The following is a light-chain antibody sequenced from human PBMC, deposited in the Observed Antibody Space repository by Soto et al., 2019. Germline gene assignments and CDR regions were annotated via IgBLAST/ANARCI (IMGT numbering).Light chain of an antibody. Sequence: QSALTQPPSAPGSPGQSVTISCTGTSSDIGASNFVSWYQQHPGKAPKLVIYEVTKRPSGVPDRFSGPKFGNTASLTVSGLQTEDEADYYCSSFTGFSTVFGSGTKVTVL. J-gene: IGLJ1*01. CDR3: SSFTGFSTV. CDR1: SSDIGASNF. CDR2: EVT. V-gene: IGLV2-8*01.